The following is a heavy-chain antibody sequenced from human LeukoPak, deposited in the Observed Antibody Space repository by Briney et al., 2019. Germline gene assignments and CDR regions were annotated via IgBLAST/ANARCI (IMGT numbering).Heavy chain of an antibody. J-gene: IGHJ4*02. Sequence: SETLSLTCTVSGGSISRYYWNWMRQAPGKGLEWIGYIYYSGTNYNPSLKRRVTISVDTSENQFSLRLSSVTAADTAVYYCARIPSGSYFDYWGQGTLVSVSS. CDR2: IYYSGT. V-gene: IGHV4-59*13. D-gene: IGHD3-10*01. CDR1: GGSISRYY. CDR3: ARIPSGSYFDY.